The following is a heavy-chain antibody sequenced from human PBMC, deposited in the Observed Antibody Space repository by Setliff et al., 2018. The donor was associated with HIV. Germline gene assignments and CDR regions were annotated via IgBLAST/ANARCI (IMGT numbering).Heavy chain of an antibody. V-gene: IGHV6-1*01. Sequence: SQTLSLTCVISGDSASNYSAAWNWIRQSPSRGLEWLGRTFHRSKWYSDYAESVRSRITINPDTSKNQLSLQLHSVTPEDTAVYYCARSITTAGTVFDYWGQGTLVTVSS. CDR2: TFHRSKWYS. CDR1: GDSASNYSAA. D-gene: IGHD6-13*01. J-gene: IGHJ4*02. CDR3: ARSITTAGTVFDY.